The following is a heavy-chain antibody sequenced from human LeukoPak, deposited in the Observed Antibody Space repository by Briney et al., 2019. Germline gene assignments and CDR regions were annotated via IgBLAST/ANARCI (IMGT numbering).Heavy chain of an antibody. CDR2: IYHSGST. Sequence: PSQTLSLTCTVSGGSISSGGYYWSWIRQPPGKGLEWIGYIYHSGSTYYNPSLKSRVTISADRSKNQFSLNLSSVTAADTAVYYCARAPHIDFWSGYYNYWGQGTLVTVSS. D-gene: IGHD3-3*01. CDR3: ARAPHIDFWSGYYNY. J-gene: IGHJ4*02. V-gene: IGHV4-30-2*01. CDR1: GGSISSGGYY.